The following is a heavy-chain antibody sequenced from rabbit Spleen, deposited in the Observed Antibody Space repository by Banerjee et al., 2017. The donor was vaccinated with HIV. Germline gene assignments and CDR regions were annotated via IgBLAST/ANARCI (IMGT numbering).Heavy chain of an antibody. CDR3: ASGYSDVYFNL. D-gene: IGHD1-1*01. CDR2: IEGGSSGFT. Sequence: QEQLVESGGGLVQPEGSLTLTCTASGFSFSNIYWISWVRQAPGKGLEWIACIEGGSSGFTYFASWAKGRFTISKTSSTTVTLQVTSLTAADTATYFCASGYSDVYFNLWGPGTLVTVS. CDR1: GFSFSNIYW. J-gene: IGHJ4*01. V-gene: IGHV1S45*01.